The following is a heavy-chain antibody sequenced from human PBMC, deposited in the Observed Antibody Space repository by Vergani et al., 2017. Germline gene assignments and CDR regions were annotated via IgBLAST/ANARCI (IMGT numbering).Heavy chain of an antibody. CDR3: ASIGRAPTRRNPPLDD. CDR2: VNHGGST. CDR1: GGSFSDYY. D-gene: IGHD3-16*02. J-gene: IGHJ4*02. Sequence: QVQLQEWGAGLLKTSETLSLTCGVSGGSFSDYYWSWIRQAPGMGLEWIGEVNHGGSTNYNPSLKSRVPISVDTSKNQFSLQLTSVTAADSALYFCASIGRAPTRRNPPLDDWGQGSLVTVSS. V-gene: IGHV4-34*01.